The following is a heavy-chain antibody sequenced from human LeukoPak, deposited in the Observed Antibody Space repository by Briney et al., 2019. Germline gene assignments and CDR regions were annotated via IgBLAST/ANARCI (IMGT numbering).Heavy chain of an antibody. CDR1: GGSISSGDYY. CDR2: IYYSGST. J-gene: IGHJ5*02. Sequence: SQTLSLTRTVSGGSISSGDYYWRWIRQPPGKGLEWIGYIYYSGSTYYNPSLKSRVTISVDTSKNQFSLKLSSVTAADTAVYYCARDRITIFGVVQNWFDPWGQETLATVSS. D-gene: IGHD3-3*01. V-gene: IGHV4-30-4*08. CDR3: ARDRITIFGVVQNWFDP.